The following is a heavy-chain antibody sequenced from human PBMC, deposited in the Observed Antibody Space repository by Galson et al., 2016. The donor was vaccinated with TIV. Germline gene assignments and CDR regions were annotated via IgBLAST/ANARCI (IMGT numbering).Heavy chain of an antibody. CDR2: ISPYNGDT. Sequence: SVKVSCKASGYTFISYGITWVRQAPGQRLDWMGWISPYNGDTNYAQMFQDRVTMTIDKSTTTAYLELRGLRSDDTAVYYCARGRGGEYFDYWGQGTLVSVSS. CDR1: GYTFISYG. D-gene: IGHD3-16*01. CDR3: ARGRGGEYFDY. V-gene: IGHV1-18*04. J-gene: IGHJ4*02.